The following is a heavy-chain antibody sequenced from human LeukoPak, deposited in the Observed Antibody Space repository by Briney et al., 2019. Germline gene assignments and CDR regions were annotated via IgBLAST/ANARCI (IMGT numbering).Heavy chain of an antibody. D-gene: IGHD1-26*01. J-gene: IGHJ5*02. V-gene: IGHV1-46*01. CDR2: INPSGGST. Sequence: ASVKVSCKASGYTFTSYYMHWVRQAPGQGLEWMGIINPSGGSTSYAQKFQGRVTMTEDTSTDTAYMELSSLRSEDTAVYYCATPYGGSYAVGWFDPWGQGTLVTVSS. CDR1: GYTFTSYY. CDR3: ATPYGGSYAVGWFDP.